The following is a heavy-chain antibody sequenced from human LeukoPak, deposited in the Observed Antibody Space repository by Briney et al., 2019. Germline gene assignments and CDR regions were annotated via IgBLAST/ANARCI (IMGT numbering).Heavy chain of an antibody. CDR3: ARHFGDAYKRSFDF. V-gene: IGHV4-59*08. Sequence: SETLSLTCTVSGASISSYYWSWLRQPPGKGLEWIGYIYYSGSTNYNPSLKSRVTISVDTSKNQFSLKLRSVTAADTALYYCARHFGDAYKRSFDFWGQGTPVTVSS. CDR2: IYYSGST. D-gene: IGHD5-24*01. J-gene: IGHJ4*02. CDR1: GASISSYY.